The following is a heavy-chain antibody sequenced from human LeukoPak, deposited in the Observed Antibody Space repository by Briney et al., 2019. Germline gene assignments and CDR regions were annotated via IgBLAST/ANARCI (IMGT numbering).Heavy chain of an antibody. CDR3: AKFGGVRTYYYDSSGYPPRGAFDI. J-gene: IGHJ3*02. CDR2: ISSSSSYI. D-gene: IGHD3-22*01. Sequence: GRSLRLSCAASGFTFSSYSMNWVRQAPEKGLEWVSSISSSSSYIYYADSVKGRFTISRDNSKNTLYLQMNSLRAEDTAVYYCAKFGGVRTYYYDSSGYPPRGAFDIWGQGTMVTVSS. CDR1: GFTFSSYS. V-gene: IGHV3-21*01.